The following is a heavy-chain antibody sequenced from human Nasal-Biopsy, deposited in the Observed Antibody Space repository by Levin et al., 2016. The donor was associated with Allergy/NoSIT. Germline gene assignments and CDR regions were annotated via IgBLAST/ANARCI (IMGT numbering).Heavy chain of an antibody. CDR2: INPNSGAT. Sequence: ASVKVSCKASGYTFTSYYIHWVRQAPGQGLDWMGWINPNSGATQFEWEFQGRVSVTRDTSINTAFMELRSLRFDDTAVYYCASRRSTVTESYDGMDVWGQGTTVNVSS. CDR3: ASRRSTVTESYDGMDV. V-gene: IGHV1-2*02. D-gene: IGHD2-21*02. J-gene: IGHJ6*02. CDR1: GYTFTSYY.